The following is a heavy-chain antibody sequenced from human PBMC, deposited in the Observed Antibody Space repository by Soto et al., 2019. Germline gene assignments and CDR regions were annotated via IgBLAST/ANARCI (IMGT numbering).Heavy chain of an antibody. CDR1: GYTFTSYG. D-gene: IGHD3-10*01. Sequence: ASVKVSCKASGYTFTSYGISWVRQAPGQGLEWMGWISAYNGNTNYAQKLQGRVTMTTDTSTSTAYMELRSLRSDDTAVYYCARDPVTPMVRGVIPPRFDYWGQGTLVTVSS. V-gene: IGHV1-18*01. J-gene: IGHJ4*02. CDR2: ISAYNGNT. CDR3: ARDPVTPMVRGVIPPRFDY.